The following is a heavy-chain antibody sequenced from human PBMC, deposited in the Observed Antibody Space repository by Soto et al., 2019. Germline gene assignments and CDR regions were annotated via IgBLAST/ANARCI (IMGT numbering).Heavy chain of an antibody. CDR1: GGTFNTYA. Sequence: QVQLVQSGAEMKKPGSSVKVSCQSSGGTFNTYAMNWGRQAPGQGPEWMGDISPMFGAANYAPKFQGRVTITADESTGTSYMQLSSLTSEYTALYFCAREVQVHTPAFVYWGQGTLVTVSS. CDR3: AREVQVHTPAFVY. D-gene: IGHD3-10*01. V-gene: IGHV1-69*19. J-gene: IGHJ4*02. CDR2: ISPMFGAA.